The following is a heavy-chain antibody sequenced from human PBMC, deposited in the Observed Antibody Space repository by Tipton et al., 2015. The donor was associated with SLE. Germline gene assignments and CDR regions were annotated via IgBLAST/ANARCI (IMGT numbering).Heavy chain of an antibody. Sequence: TLSLTCTVSGGSISSSSYYWGWIRQPPGKGLEWIGSIYHSGSTYYNPSLKRRVTISVDTSKNQFSLRLTSVTAPDTAVFYCARGPGTSSSHWGQGTLVTVSS. CDR2: IYHSGST. J-gene: IGHJ4*02. V-gene: IGHV4-39*07. CDR1: GGSISSSSYY. D-gene: IGHD6-6*01. CDR3: ARGPGTSSSH.